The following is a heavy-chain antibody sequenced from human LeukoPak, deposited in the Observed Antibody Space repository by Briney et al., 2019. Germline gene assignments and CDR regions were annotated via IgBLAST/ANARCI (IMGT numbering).Heavy chain of an antibody. D-gene: IGHD6-6*01. CDR3: AKENHKRSSALDNWCDP. Sequence: GGSLRLSCVASGFTFSDYAMHWVRQAPGKGLEWVSVISCNSGNIDYADSVKGRFTISRDNAKNSLYLQMNSLRDEDPALYYGAKENHKRSSALDNWCDPWLEATLVSVP. J-gene: IGHJ5*02. CDR1: GFTFSDYA. CDR2: ISCNSGNI. V-gene: IGHV3-9*01.